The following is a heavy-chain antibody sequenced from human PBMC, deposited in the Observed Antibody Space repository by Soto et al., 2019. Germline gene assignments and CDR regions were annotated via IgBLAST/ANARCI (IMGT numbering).Heavy chain of an antibody. CDR2: INPKSGGT. Sequence: QVQLVQSGAEVKKPGASVRVSCKASGYSFTDYHIHWVRQAPGQGLEWLGRINPKSGGTSTAQKFQGWVTMTRDRGISTVYMELTRLRSDDTAVYFCARGHSTECSNGVCSFFYNHEMDVW. V-gene: IGHV1-2*04. J-gene: IGHJ6*01. CDR1: GYSFTDYH. D-gene: IGHD2-8*01. CDR3: ARGHSTECSNGVCSFFYNHEMDV.